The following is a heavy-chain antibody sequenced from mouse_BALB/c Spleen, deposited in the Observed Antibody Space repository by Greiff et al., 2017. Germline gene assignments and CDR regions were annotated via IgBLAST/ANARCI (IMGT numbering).Heavy chain of an antibody. D-gene: IGHD2-1*01. CDR3: AHNGNYDAMDY. Sequence: EVQLQQSGPGLVKPSQSLSLTCTVTGYSITSDYAWNWIRQFPGNKLEWMGYISYSGSTSYNPSLKSRISITRDTSKNQFFLQLNSVTTEDTATYYCAHNGNYDAMDYWGQGTSVTVSS. CDR1: GYSITSDYA. J-gene: IGHJ4*01. V-gene: IGHV3-2*02. CDR2: ISYSGST.